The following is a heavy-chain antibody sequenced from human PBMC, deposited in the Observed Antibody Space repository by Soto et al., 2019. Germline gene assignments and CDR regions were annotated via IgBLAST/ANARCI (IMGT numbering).Heavy chain of an antibody. CDR3: AISGVLVAATPHAFDI. V-gene: IGHV4-4*02. CDR1: GGSISSSNW. CDR2: IYHSGST. D-gene: IGHD2-15*01. J-gene: IGHJ3*02. Sequence: QVQLQESGPGLVKPSGTLSLTCAVSGGSISSSNWWGWVRQPPGKGLEGIGEIYHSGSTNYNPSLKSRVTISVDKSKNQFSLKLSSVTAADTAVYYCAISGVLVAATPHAFDIWGQGTMVTVSS.